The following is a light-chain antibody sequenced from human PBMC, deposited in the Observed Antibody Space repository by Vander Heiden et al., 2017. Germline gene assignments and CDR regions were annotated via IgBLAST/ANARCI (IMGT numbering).Light chain of an antibody. V-gene: IGKV1-5*03. CDR3: QQDNSYPST. Sequence: DIQMTQSPSTLSASVGDRVTITCRASQSISSWLAWYQQKPGKAPKLLIYKASSLESGVPSRFSGSGSGTEFTLTISSLQPDDIATYYCQQDNSYPSTFGQGTKVEIK. CDR2: KAS. J-gene: IGKJ1*01. CDR1: QSISSW.